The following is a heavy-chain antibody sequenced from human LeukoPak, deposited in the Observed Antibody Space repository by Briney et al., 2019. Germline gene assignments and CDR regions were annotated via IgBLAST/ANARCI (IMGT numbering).Heavy chain of an antibody. J-gene: IGHJ4*02. V-gene: IGHV3-33*01. CDR1: GSTFNNYG. CDR2: IWHDGNNK. D-gene: IGHD3-10*01. CDR3: ARYGSGTSYITNYFDY. Sequence: PGGSLSLSCAASGSTFNNYGMHWVRQAPGKGLEWVAVIWHDGNNKYYADSVKGRFTISRDNAKNSLYLQMKSLRDEDTAVYYCARYGSGTSYITNYFDYWGQGTLVTVSS.